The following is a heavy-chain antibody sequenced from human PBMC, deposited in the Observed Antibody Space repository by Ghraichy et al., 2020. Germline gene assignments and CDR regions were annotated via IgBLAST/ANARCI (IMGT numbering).Heavy chain of an antibody. V-gene: IGHV4-59*01. CDR2: IYYSGST. Sequence: SETLSLTCTVSGGSISSYYWSWIRQPPGKGLEWIGYIYYSGSTNYNPSLKSRVTISVDTSKNQFSLKLSSVTAADTAVYYCARGAYYYDSSGYYYYYYMDVWGKGTTVTVSS. J-gene: IGHJ6*03. D-gene: IGHD3-22*01. CDR3: ARGAYYYDSSGYYYYYYMDV. CDR1: GGSISSYY.